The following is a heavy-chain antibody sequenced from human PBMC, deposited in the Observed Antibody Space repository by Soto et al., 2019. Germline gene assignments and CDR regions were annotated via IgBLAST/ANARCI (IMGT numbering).Heavy chain of an antibody. CDR3: ARSSPGIAVAGTFDY. J-gene: IGHJ4*02. CDR2: ISSRSSTI. Sequence: HPWGSLRLSCAASGFTFSTYSMNWVRQSPGKGLEWVSYISSRSSTIYYADSVKGRFTISRDNAKNSLYLQMDSLRDEDTAVYYCARSSPGIAVAGTFDYWGQGTLVTVSS. CDR1: GFTFSTYS. V-gene: IGHV3-48*02. D-gene: IGHD6-19*01.